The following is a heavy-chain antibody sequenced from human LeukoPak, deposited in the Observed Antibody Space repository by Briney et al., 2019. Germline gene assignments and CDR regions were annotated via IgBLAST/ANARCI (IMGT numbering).Heavy chain of an antibody. CDR3: ARDPGGYKYFDY. CDR2: IYTSGST. J-gene: IGHJ4*02. V-gene: IGHV4-61*02. D-gene: IGHD1-14*01. Sequence: PSETLSLTCTVSGGSISSGGYHWSWIRQPAGKGLEWIGRIYTSGSTSYNPSLKSRVTISVDTSKNQFSLKLSSVTAADTAVYYCARDPGGYKYFDYWGQGTLVTVSS. CDR1: GGSISSGGYH.